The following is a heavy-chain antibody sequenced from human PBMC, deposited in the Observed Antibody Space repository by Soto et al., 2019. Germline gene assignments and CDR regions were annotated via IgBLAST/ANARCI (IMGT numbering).Heavy chain of an antibody. V-gene: IGHV3-30*18. D-gene: IGHD3-10*01. CDR3: AKERGISMVGGVRRY. CDR2: ISYDGSNK. Sequence: QVQLVESGGGVVQPGRSLRLSCAASGFTFSSYGMHWVRQAPGKGLEWVAVISYDGSNKYYADSVKGRFTISRDNSKTPLYVQMNSLTAEDTAVYYCAKERGISMVGGVRRYWGQGSMVTVS. J-gene: IGHJ4*02. CDR1: GFTFSSYG.